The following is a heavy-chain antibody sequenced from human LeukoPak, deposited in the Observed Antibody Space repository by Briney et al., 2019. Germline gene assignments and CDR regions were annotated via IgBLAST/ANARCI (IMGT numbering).Heavy chain of an antibody. CDR3: ARAVGSVGSLLGYYYYYMDV. D-gene: IGHD1-26*01. V-gene: IGHV4-59*01. CDR2: IYFTGRT. CDR1: GGSISNYF. J-gene: IGHJ6*03. Sequence: PSETLSLTCTVPGGSISNYFWSWIRQPPGKGLEWIGYIYFTGRTNYNPSLKSRVTTSIDTSENQFSLQLTSVTAADTAVYYCARAVGSVGSLLGYYYYYMDVWGRGTTVTVSS.